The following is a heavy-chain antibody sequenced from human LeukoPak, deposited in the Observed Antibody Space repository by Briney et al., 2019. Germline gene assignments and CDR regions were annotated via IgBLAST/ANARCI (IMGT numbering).Heavy chain of an antibody. CDR1: GYTFTSYG. J-gene: IGHJ2*01. D-gene: IGHD4-23*01. Sequence: ASVKVSCKASGYTFTSYGISWVRQAPGQGLEWMGIINPSSGGTNYAQKFQGTVTMTRDTSTSTVYMDLSSLRSEDTAVYYCATGGNSARYFDLWGRGTLVTVSS. V-gene: IGHV1-46*01. CDR2: INPSSGGT. CDR3: ATGGNSARYFDL.